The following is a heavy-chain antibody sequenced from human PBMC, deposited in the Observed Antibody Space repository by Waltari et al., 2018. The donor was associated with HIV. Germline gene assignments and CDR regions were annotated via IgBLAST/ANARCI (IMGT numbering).Heavy chain of an antibody. Sequence: EVQLVESGGGLVKPGGSLRLSCAASGFTFSSYSMNWVRQAPGKGVGWVPAISSSSSYIYYADSVKGRFTISRDNAKNSLYLQMNSLRAEDTAVYYCARFDYDSKVDYWGQGTLVTVSS. V-gene: IGHV3-21*01. CDR2: ISSSSSYI. CDR3: ARFDYDSKVDY. J-gene: IGHJ4*02. CDR1: GFTFSSYS. D-gene: IGHD3-22*01.